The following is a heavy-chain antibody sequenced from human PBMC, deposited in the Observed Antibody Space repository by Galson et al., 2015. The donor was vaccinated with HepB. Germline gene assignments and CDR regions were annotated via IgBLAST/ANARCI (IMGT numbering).Heavy chain of an antibody. J-gene: IGHJ6*03. CDR3: TTLVGATTLQHNIYYYYYMDV. Sequence: SLRLSCAASGFTFSNAWMNWVRQAPGKGLEWVGRIKSKTDGGTTDYAAPVKGRFTISRDDSKNTLYLQMNSLKTEDTAVYYCTTLVGATTLQHNIYYYYYMDVWGKGTTVTVSS. V-gene: IGHV3-15*07. D-gene: IGHD1-26*01. CDR2: IKSKTDGGTT. CDR1: GFTFSNAW.